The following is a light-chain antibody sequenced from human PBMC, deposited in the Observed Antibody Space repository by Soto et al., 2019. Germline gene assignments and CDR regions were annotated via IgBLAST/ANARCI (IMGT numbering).Light chain of an antibody. CDR1: QSVSRY. Sequence: EIVLTQSPGTLSLSPGERATLSCRASQSVSRYLAWYQQKVGQAPRLLIYDASNRATGIPARFSGSGFGTDFTLIISSLEPEDSAVYYCQQRSNWPLTFGPGTKVDIK. CDR2: DAS. V-gene: IGKV3-11*01. J-gene: IGKJ3*01. CDR3: QQRSNWPLT.